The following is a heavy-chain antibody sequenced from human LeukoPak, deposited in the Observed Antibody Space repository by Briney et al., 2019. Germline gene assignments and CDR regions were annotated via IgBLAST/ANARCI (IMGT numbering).Heavy chain of an antibody. Sequence: GGSLRLSCGASGFTFSSYAINLVRQAPGKGLEGGGVISSDANNKYYAESVKGRFTISRHNSKNTLYLQMNSLKTEDTALYYCAKKASLVRGENYLDFWGQGTLVTVSS. CDR2: ISSDANNK. J-gene: IGHJ4*02. CDR1: GFTFSSYA. CDR3: AKKASLVRGENYLDF. V-gene: IGHV3-30*18. D-gene: IGHD3-10*01.